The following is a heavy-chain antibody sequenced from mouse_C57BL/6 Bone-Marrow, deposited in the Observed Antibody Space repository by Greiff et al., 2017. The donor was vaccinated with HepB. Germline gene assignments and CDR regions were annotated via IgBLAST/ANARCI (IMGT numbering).Heavy chain of an antibody. D-gene: IGHD1-1*01. CDR3: ARFSHYYGSSYWYFDV. J-gene: IGHJ1*03. Sequence: VQLQESGPELVKPGASVKISCKASGYAFSSSWMNWVKQRPGKGLEWIGRIYPGDGDTNYNGKFKGKATLTADKSSSTAYMQLSSLTSEDSAVYFCARFSHYYGSSYWYFDVWGTGTTVTVSS. V-gene: IGHV1-82*01. CDR1: GYAFSSSW. CDR2: IYPGDGDT.